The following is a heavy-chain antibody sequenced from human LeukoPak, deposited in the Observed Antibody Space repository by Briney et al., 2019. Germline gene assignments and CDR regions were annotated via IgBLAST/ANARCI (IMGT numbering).Heavy chain of an antibody. CDR2: ISGSGGST. CDR1: GFTFSSFA. J-gene: IGHJ4*02. D-gene: IGHD3-3*01. V-gene: IGHV3-23*01. CDR3: AKEEILRFLEWYPLFDY. Sequence: GGSLRLSCEASGFTFSSFAMSWVGQAPGKGLEWVSAISGSGGSTYYADSVKGRFTISRDNSKNTLYLQMNSLRAEDTAVYYCAKEEILRFLEWYPLFDYWGQGTLVTVSS.